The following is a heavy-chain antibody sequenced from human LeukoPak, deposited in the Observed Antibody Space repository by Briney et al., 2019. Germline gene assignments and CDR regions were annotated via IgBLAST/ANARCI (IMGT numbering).Heavy chain of an antibody. Sequence: PGGSLRLSCAASGFTFSSYWMSWVRQAPGKGLEWVSYISSSGSTIYYAGSVKGRFTISRDNAKNSLYLQMNSLRAEDTAVYYCARGGRAQLAVAGTHNIDYWGQGTLVTVSS. D-gene: IGHD6-19*01. CDR1: GFTFSSYW. CDR3: ARGGRAQLAVAGTHNIDY. CDR2: ISSSGSTI. J-gene: IGHJ4*02. V-gene: IGHV3-48*04.